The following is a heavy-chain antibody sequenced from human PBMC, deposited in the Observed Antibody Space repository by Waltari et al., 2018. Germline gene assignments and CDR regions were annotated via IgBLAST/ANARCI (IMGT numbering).Heavy chain of an antibody. V-gene: IGHV4-34*01. CDR1: GGSFSGYY. Sequence: QVQLQQWGAGLLKPSETLSLTCAVYGGSFSGYYWSWIRQPPGKGLEWIGEINHSGSTNSNPSLKSRVTISVDTSKNQFSLKLSSVTAADTAVYYCARGPGAIAARPYYYYYYMDVWGKGTTVTVSS. CDR2: INHSGST. D-gene: IGHD6-6*01. CDR3: ARGPGAIAARPYYYYYYMDV. J-gene: IGHJ6*03.